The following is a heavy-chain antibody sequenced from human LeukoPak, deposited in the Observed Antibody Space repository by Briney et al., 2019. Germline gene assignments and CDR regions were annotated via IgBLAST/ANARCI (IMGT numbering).Heavy chain of an antibody. V-gene: IGHV3-30*18. Sequence: PGGSLRVSCAASGFTFSSYGMHWVSQAPGKGVEWVAVISYDGSNKYYADSVKGRFTISRDNSKNTLYLQMNSLRAEDTAVYYCAKPSITMVRGVIITTYYFDYWGQGTLVTVSS. D-gene: IGHD3-10*01. CDR3: AKPSITMVRGVIITTYYFDY. J-gene: IGHJ4*02. CDR1: GFTFSSYG. CDR2: ISYDGSNK.